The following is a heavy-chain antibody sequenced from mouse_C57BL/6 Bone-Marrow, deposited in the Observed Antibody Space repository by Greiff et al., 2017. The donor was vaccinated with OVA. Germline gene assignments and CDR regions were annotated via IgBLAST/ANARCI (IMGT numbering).Heavy chain of an antibody. CDR2: ISSGGSYT. J-gene: IGHJ2*01. Sequence: EVKLMESGGDLVKPGGSLKLSCAASGFTFSSYGMSWVRQTPDKRLEWVATISSGGSYTYYPDSVKGRFTISRDNAKNTLYLQMSSLKSEDTAMYYCARRWYDYLYYFDYWGQGTTLTVSS. CDR1: GFTFSSYG. D-gene: IGHD2-4*01. V-gene: IGHV5-6*02. CDR3: ARRWYDYLYYFDY.